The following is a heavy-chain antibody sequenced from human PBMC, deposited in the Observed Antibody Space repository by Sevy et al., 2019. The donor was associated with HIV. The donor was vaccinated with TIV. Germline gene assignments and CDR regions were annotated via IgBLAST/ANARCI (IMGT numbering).Heavy chain of an antibody. CDR2: ISGSGDNS. Sequence: GGSLRLSCTVSGFTFSGYAMSWVRQAPGKGLEWVSGISGSGDNSYYADSVKGRFTISRDNSKNTLYLQMNILRAEDTAVYYCAKGDFYYDSSGYYLFDYWGQGTLVTVSS. D-gene: IGHD3-22*01. J-gene: IGHJ4*02. CDR1: GFTFSGYA. V-gene: IGHV3-23*01. CDR3: AKGDFYYDSSGYYLFDY.